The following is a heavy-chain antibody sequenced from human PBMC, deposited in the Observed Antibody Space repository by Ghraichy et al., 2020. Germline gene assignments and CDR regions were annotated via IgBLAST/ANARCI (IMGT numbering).Heavy chain of an antibody. CDR2: IYYTGTT. Sequence: GSLSLTCTVSGGSITTSSYHWGWIRQPPGKGLERIGNIYYTGTTYSNPSLKSRFTMSVDRSQNKFSLRLNSVTAADTAVYFCARHNPYWYFDLWGPGTLVTVSS. CDR1: GGSITTSSYH. CDR3: ARHNPYWYFDL. J-gene: IGHJ2*01. V-gene: IGHV4-39*01.